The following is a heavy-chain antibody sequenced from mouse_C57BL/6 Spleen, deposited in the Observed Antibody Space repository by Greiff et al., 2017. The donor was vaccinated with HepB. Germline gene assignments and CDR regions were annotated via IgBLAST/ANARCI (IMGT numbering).Heavy chain of an antibody. CDR2: IDPETGGT. CDR3: TRLRFAY. Sequence: QVHVKQSGAELVRPGASVTLSCKASGYTFTDYEMHWVKQTPVHGLEWIGAIDPETGGTAYNQKFKGKAILTADKSSSTAYMELRSLTSEDSAVYYCTRLRFAYWGQGTLVTVSA. J-gene: IGHJ3*01. CDR1: GYTFTDYE. V-gene: IGHV1-15*01.